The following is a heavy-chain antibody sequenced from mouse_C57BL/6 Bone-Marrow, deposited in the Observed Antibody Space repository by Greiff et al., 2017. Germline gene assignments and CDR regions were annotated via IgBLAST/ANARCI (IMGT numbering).Heavy chain of an antibody. CDR2: IYPRDGNT. CDR1: GYTFTSYG. V-gene: IGHV1-81*01. J-gene: IGHJ3*01. CDR3: ASCESWFAY. Sequence: VKLVESGAELARPGASVKLSCKASGYTFTSYGISWVRQRTGQGLEWIGEIYPRDGNTSYNEKFKGKAALTADKSSSTAYMELRSLTSEDSSVYFCASCESWFAYWGQGTLVTVSA.